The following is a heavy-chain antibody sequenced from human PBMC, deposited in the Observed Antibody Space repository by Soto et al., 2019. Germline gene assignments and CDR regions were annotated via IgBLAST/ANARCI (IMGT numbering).Heavy chain of an antibody. J-gene: IGHJ6*02. D-gene: IGHD2-15*01. CDR3: AGWSGVGVAGMDV. Sequence: QVQLQESGPRLVKPSQTLSLTCTVSGGSISSDDYYWSWIRQPPGKGPEWVGYISYSGTTDYNPSLKSRIAISLDTSERQFSLLLRSVTAADTAVYFCAGWSGVGVAGMDVWGQGTTVTVSS. V-gene: IGHV4-30-4*01. CDR2: ISYSGTT. CDR1: GGSISSDDYY.